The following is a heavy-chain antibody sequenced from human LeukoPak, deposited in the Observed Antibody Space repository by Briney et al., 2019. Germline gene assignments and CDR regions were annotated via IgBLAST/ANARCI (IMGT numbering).Heavy chain of an antibody. D-gene: IGHD3-22*01. V-gene: IGHV3-30-3*01. Sequence: PGGSLRLSCVVSGLTFSNHWMHWVRQAPGKGLEWVAVISYDGSNKYYADSVKGRFTISRDNSKNTLYLQMNSLRAEDTAVYYCARGHYDFDYWGQGTLVTVSS. CDR1: GLTFSNHW. CDR3: ARGHYDFDY. CDR2: ISYDGSNK. J-gene: IGHJ4*02.